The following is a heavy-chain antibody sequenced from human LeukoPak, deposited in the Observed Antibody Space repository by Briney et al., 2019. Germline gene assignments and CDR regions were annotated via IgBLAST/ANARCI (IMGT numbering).Heavy chain of an antibody. Sequence: GRSLRLSCAASGFTFSSYGMHWVRQAPGKGLEWVAVIWYDGSNKYYADSVKGRFTISRDTSKDTLYLQMNSLRVEDTAVYYCAKKGMSYYDTSGYDYWGQGTLVTVSS. CDR2: IWYDGSNK. V-gene: IGHV3-33*06. J-gene: IGHJ4*02. CDR1: GFTFSSYG. D-gene: IGHD3-22*01. CDR3: AKKGMSYYDTSGYDY.